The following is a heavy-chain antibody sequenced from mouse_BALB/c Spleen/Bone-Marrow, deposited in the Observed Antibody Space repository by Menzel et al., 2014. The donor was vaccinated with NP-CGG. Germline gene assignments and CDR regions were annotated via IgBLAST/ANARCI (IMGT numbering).Heavy chain of an antibody. J-gene: IGHJ4*01. Sequence: QVQLQQSGAELMKPGASVKISCKASGYTFSSYWIEWVKQRPGHGLEWIGEILPGSGSTNYNEKFKGKATFTADTSSNTAYMQLSSLTSEDSAVYYCGNYYAMDYWGQGTSVTVSS. CDR2: ILPGSGST. CDR1: GYTFSSYW. CDR3: GNYYAMDY. V-gene: IGHV1-9*01.